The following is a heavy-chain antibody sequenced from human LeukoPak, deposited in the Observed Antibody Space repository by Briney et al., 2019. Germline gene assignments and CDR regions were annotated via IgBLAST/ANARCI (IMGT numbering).Heavy chain of an antibody. Sequence: SGKVSCKASGGTFSSYAISWVRQAPGQGLEWMGGIIPIFGTANYAQKFQGRVTITADESTSTAYMELSSLRSEDTAVYYCAREGDSSSSKHDAFDIWGQGTMVTVSS. CDR2: IIPIFGTA. J-gene: IGHJ3*02. CDR1: GGTFSSYA. D-gene: IGHD6-6*01. CDR3: AREGDSSSSKHDAFDI. V-gene: IGHV1-69*13.